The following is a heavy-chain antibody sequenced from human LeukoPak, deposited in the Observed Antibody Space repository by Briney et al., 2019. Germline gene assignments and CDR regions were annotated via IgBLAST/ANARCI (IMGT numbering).Heavy chain of an antibody. CDR1: GFTFSSYG. CDR3: AKDERNWNYNLASQTYD. V-gene: IGHV3-30*02. Sequence: GGSLRLSCAASGFTFSSYGIHWVRQAPGKGLEWVAFIRYDGSNKYYADSVKGRFTVSRDNSKNTLYLQMSSLRAGDTAVYYCAKDERNWNYNLASQTYDWGQGTLVTVSS. J-gene: IGHJ4*02. D-gene: IGHD1-7*01. CDR2: IRYDGSNK.